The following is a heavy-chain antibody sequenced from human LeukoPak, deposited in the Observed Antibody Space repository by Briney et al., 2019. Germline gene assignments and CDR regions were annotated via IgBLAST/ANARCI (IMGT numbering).Heavy chain of an antibody. Sequence: PSETLSLTCSVSGGSINTHNYYWGWIRQPPGKGLEWIGTIYYTGTTFYNPSLKSRVTISLDKSQNQFSLRLSSVTAADTAVYYCARNPRDGHTFDYWGQGTLVTVST. CDR3: ARNPRDGHTFDY. CDR1: GGSINTHNYY. J-gene: IGHJ4*02. V-gene: IGHV4-39*07. CDR2: IYYTGTT.